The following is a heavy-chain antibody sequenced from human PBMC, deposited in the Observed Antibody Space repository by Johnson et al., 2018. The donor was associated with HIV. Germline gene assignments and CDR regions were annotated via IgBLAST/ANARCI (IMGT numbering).Heavy chain of an antibody. Sequence: VQLVESGGGLVQPGRSLRLSCAASGFSFDDYAMHWVRQAPGKGLEWVSCIRWNSGNIAYADSVKGRFTISRDNSKNTLYLQMNSLRAEDTAVYYCAKEEDDDAFDIWGQGTMVTVSS. V-gene: IGHV3-9*01. J-gene: IGHJ3*02. D-gene: IGHD2-15*01. CDR3: AKEEDDDAFDI. CDR1: GFSFDDYA. CDR2: IRWNSGNI.